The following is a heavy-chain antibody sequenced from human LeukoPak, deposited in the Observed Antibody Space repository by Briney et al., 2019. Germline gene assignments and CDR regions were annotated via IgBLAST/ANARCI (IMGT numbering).Heavy chain of an antibody. CDR3: ARGGTDILLEPPAIPFDY. CDR2: IGSSGANI. CDR1: GFTFSSYA. J-gene: IGHJ4*02. D-gene: IGHD2-8*01. V-gene: IGHV3-23*01. Sequence: GGSLRLSCAASGFTFSSYAMSWVRQAPGKGLEWVSSIGSSGANIYYADSVKGRFTISRDNSKNSLYLQMNSLRAEDTAVYYCARGGTDILLEPPAIPFDYWGQGALVTVSS.